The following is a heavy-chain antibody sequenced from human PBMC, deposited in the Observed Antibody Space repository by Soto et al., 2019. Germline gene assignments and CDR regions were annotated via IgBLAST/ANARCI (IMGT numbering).Heavy chain of an antibody. CDR1: GGSISSSSYY. CDR2: IYYSGST. J-gene: IGHJ5*02. V-gene: IGHV4-39*01. Sequence: SETLSLTCTVSGGSISSSSYYWGWIRQPPGKGLEWIGSIYYSGSTYYNPSLKSRVTISVDTSKNQFSLKLSSVTAADTAVYYCAVYCSSTSCRPRGFDPWGQGTLVTVSS. CDR3: AVYCSSTSCRPRGFDP. D-gene: IGHD2-2*01.